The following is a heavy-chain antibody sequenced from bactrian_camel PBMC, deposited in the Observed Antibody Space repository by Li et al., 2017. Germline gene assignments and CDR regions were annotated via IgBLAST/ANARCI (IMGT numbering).Heavy chain of an antibody. V-gene: IGHV3S53*01. Sequence: VQLVESGGGSVQAGGSLSLSCAVSGHISSSCGMGWYRPAPGKERELVSSIRGDGTTIYTDSVKGRFTISRDNAKNTLYLQMNSLKTEDMGVYYCTAGGTRYSFWGQGTQVTVS. CDR1: GHISSSCG. CDR2: IRGDGTT. CDR3: TAGGTRYSF. D-gene: IGHD2*01. J-gene: IGHJ4*01.